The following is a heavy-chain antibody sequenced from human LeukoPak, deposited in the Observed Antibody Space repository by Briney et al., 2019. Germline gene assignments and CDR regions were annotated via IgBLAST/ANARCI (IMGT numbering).Heavy chain of an antibody. J-gene: IGHJ4*02. CDR2: ISSSSSYI. CDR1: GFTFSSCE. CDR3: ARGRYYDFWSGYPDFDY. V-gene: IGHV3-21*01. Sequence: PGGSLRLSCAAPGFTFSSCEMNWVRQAPGKGLEWVSSISSSSSYIYYADSVKGRFTISRDNAKNSLYLQMNSLRAEDTAVYYCARGRYYDFWSGYPDFDYWGQGTLVTVSS. D-gene: IGHD3-3*01.